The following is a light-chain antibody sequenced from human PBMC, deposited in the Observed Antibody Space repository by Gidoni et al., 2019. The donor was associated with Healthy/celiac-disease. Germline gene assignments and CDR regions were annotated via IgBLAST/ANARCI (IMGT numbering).Light chain of an antibody. CDR3: QQYGSSLWT. CDR1: QSVSSSY. CDR2: GAS. Sequence: ESVLTQSPGTLSLSPGERATLSCRASQSVSSSYLAWYQQKPGPAPRLLIYGASSRATGIPDRFSGSGSGTDFTLTISRLEPEDFSVYYCQQYGSSLWTFGQGTKLEIK. V-gene: IGKV3-20*01. J-gene: IGKJ1*01.